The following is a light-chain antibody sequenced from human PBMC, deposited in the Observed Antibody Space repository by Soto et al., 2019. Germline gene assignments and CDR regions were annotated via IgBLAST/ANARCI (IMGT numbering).Light chain of an antibody. V-gene: IGKV3-11*01. CDR2: DAS. J-gene: IGKJ2*01. CDR3: QQRTNWLYT. CDR1: QSVSTY. Sequence: EIVLTQSPATLSLSPGERATLSCRASQSVSTYLAWYQQKPGQAPRLLIHDASDRASGVPARFSGSGSGTDFTLPISSAEPEDFAVYSWQQRTNWLYTFGQGTKQEIK.